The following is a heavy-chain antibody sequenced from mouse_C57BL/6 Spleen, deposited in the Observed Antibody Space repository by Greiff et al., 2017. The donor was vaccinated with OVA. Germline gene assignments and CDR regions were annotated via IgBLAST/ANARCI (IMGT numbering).Heavy chain of an antibody. CDR2: IDPSDSYT. V-gene: IGHV1-69*01. CDR3: ARCLLSWDDYAIDY. D-gene: IGHD4-1*01. CDR1: GYTFTSYW. J-gene: IGHJ4*01. Sequence: QVQLQQPGAELVMPGASVKLSCKASGYTFTSYWMHWVKQRPGQGLEWIGEIDPSDSYTNYNQKFKGKSTLTVDKSSSTAYMQLSSLTSEDSAVXYCARCLLSWDDYAIDYWGQGTSVTVSS.